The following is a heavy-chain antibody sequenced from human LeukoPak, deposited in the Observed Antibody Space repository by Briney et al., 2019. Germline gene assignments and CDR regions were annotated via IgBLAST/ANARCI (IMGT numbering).Heavy chain of an antibody. CDR3: ARRSSSWPFDY. CDR2: IYYSGST. V-gene: IGHV4-39*01. CDR1: GGSISSSSYY. D-gene: IGHD6-13*01. J-gene: IGHJ4*02. Sequence: PSETLSLTCTVSGGSISSSSYYWGWIRQPPGKGLEWIGTIYYSGSTDYNPSLKSRVTISVDTSKNQFSLKLSSVTAADTAVYYCARRSSSWPFDYWGQGTLVTVSS.